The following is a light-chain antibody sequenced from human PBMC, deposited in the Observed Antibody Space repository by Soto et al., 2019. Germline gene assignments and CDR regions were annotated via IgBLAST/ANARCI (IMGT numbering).Light chain of an antibody. CDR2: TAS. V-gene: IGKV3-20*01. J-gene: IGKJ1*01. CDR1: QCLSSNF. CDR3: QQSVNLPRT. Sequence: EIVLTQSPDTLSLSPGERATLFCRASQCLSSNFLAWYQQKPGQAPKLLIYTASSRATGIPDRFSGSGSGTDFTLTISRLEPEDFAVYYCQQSVNLPRTFGQGTKVEIK.